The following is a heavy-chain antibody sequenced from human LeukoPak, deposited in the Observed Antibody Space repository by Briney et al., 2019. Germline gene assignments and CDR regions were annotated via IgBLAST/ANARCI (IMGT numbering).Heavy chain of an antibody. CDR1: GGSFSGYY. CDR2: INHSGST. Sequence: SETLSLTCAVYGGSFSGYYWSWIRQPPGKGLEWIGEINHSGSTNYNPSLKSRVTISVDTSKNQFSLKLSSVTAADTAVYYCARGRYVVVPAARDAFDIWGQGTMVTVSS. J-gene: IGHJ3*02. CDR3: ARGRYVVVPAARDAFDI. V-gene: IGHV4-34*01. D-gene: IGHD2-2*01.